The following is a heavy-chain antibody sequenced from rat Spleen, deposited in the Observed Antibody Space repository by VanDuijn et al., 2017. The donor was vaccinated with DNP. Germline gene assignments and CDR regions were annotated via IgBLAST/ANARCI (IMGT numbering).Heavy chain of an antibody. Sequence: EVQLVESGGGLVQPGRSLKLSCAASGFSFRNYGMAWVRQTPTKGLEWVASISTVGDNGVYRDSVKGRFTISRDNAKNTQYLQMDSLRSEDTATYYCARVQLGYYGMDAWGQGTSVTVSS. CDR3: ARVQLGYYGMDA. J-gene: IGHJ4*01. D-gene: IGHD5-1*01. V-gene: IGHV5S13*01. CDR2: ISTVGDNG. CDR1: GFSFRNYG.